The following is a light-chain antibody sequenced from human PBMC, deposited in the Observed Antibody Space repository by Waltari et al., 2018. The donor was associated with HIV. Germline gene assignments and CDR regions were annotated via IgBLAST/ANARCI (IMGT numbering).Light chain of an antibody. CDR2: GAS. V-gene: IGKV3-20*01. CDR1: QSVSSNY. Sequence: EIVLTQSPGTLSLSPGERATLSCRASQSVSSNYLAGYQQKPGQAPRLLIYGASSRATGIPDRFSGSGSGTDFTLTISRLEPEDFAVYYCQQYGGSPPITFGQGTRLEIK. CDR3: QQYGGSPPIT. J-gene: IGKJ5*01.